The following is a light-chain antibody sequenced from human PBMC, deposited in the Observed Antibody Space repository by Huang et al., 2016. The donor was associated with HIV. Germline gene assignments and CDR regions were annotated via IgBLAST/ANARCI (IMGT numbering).Light chain of an antibody. CDR2: DTS. Sequence: EVVLTQSPATLSLSPGERATLSCRASQTVGVYLAWYQQKPGQAPRLLIYDTSTRAKGSGDRRGGSGSETDCTLTIGSRESEDIEVDYCQEPGTFGQGTKVEIK. V-gene: IGKV3-11*01. CDR1: QTVGVY. CDR3: QEPGT. J-gene: IGKJ2*01.